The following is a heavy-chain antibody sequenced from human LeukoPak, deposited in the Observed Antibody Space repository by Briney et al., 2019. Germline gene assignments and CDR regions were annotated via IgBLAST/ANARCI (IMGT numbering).Heavy chain of an antibody. D-gene: IGHD2-2*01. CDR3: TRGRCSSTSCYSYFDY. V-gene: IGHV3-49*04. CDR2: IRSKAYGGTT. CDR1: GFTFGDYA. Sequence: GGSLRLSCTASGFTFGDYAMSWVRQAPGKGLEWVGFIRSKAYGGTTEYAASVKGRFTISRDDSKSIAYQQMNSLKTEDTAVYYCTRGRCSSTSCYSYFDYWGQGTLVTVSS. J-gene: IGHJ4*02.